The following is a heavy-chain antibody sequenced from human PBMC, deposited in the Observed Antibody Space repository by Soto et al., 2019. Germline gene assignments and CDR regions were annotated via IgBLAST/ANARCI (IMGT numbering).Heavy chain of an antibody. CDR2: ISAYNGNT. J-gene: IGHJ4*02. V-gene: IGHV1-18*01. D-gene: IGHD1-26*01. CDR1: GYIFSNFG. CDR3: ARASGGGVGTTSY. Sequence: QVKLVQSGPEVKKPGASAKVSCKASGYIFSNFGISWMRQVPGQGLEWMGWISAYNGNTNYAQKFQGRVTLTTDTSTNTAYMELRSMRSDDTAVYYCARASGGGVGTTSYWGQGTLVTVSS.